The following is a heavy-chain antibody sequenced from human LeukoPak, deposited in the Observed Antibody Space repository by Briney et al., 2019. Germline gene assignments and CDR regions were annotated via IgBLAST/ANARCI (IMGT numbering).Heavy chain of an antibody. CDR3: ARHRDRGYGGNSADY. J-gene: IGHJ4*02. CDR1: GYTFTTYW. V-gene: IGHV5-10-1*01. D-gene: IGHD4-23*01. CDR2: IDPSDSYT. Sequence: GESLKISCKGSGYTFTTYWISWVRQIPGKGLEWMGRIDPSDSYTNYSPSFQGHVTVSADKSISTAYLQWSSLKASDTAMYYCARHRDRGYGGNSADYWGQGTLVTVSS.